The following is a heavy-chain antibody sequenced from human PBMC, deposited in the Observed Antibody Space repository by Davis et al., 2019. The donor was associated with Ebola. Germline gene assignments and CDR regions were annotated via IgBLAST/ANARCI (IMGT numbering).Heavy chain of an antibody. J-gene: IGHJ4*02. CDR2: VYYSGST. CDR1: GGSISSSSYY. D-gene: IGHD3-22*01. CDR3: TRRYYDNNGFSGDY. Sequence: SETLSLTCTVSGGSISSSSYYWGWIRQPPGKGLEWIGSVYYSGSTYYNPSLRSRVTISGDTSKNQFFLQLSSVTAADTAIYYCTRRYYDNNGFSGDYWGQGTLVTV. V-gene: IGHV4-39*07.